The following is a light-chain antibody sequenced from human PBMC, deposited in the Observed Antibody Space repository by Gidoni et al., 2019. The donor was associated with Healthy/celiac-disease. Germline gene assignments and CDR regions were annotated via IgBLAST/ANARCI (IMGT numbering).Light chain of an antibody. Sequence: QSVLTQPPSVSGAPGQRVTISCTGSSSNIGAGYDVHWYQQLPGTAPKLLIYGNSNRPSGVPDRFSDSKSATSASLAITGLQAEDEADYYCQSYDSSLSAYVFGTGTKVTVL. CDR2: GNS. J-gene: IGLJ1*01. CDR3: QSYDSSLSAYV. CDR1: SSNIGAGYD. V-gene: IGLV1-40*01.